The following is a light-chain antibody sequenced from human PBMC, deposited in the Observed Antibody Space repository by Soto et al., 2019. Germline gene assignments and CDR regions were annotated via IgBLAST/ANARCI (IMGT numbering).Light chain of an antibody. Sequence: DIQMTQSPSTLSASVGDRVTITCRASQSVISWLAWYQQKPGQAPKLLIYRASTLQSAVPSRFSGSGSGTEFTLTISSVQPDDFATYYCQQYYSYSSFGPGTKVDIK. CDR2: RAS. J-gene: IGKJ3*01. CDR1: QSVISW. V-gene: IGKV1-5*03. CDR3: QQYYSYSS.